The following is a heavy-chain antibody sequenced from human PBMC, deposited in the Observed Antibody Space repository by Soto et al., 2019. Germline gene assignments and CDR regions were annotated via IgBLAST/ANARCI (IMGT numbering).Heavy chain of an antibody. CDR1: GGTFSSYA. Sequence: VASVKVSCKASGGTFSSYAISWVRQAPGQGLEWMGGIIPIFGTANYAQKFQGRVTITADESTSTAYMELSSLRSEDTAVYYCAYDSYGYLAPFDYWGQGTLVTVSS. D-gene: IGHD5-18*01. V-gene: IGHV1-69*13. CDR3: AYDSYGYLAPFDY. J-gene: IGHJ4*02. CDR2: IIPIFGTA.